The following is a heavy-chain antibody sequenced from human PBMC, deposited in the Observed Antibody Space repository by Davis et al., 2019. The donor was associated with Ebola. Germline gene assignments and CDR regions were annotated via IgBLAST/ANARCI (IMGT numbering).Heavy chain of an antibody. CDR3: ARGHTYGRWDDWFDP. V-gene: IGHV1-46*01. Sequence: AASVKVSCKASGYTFTTYYMVWVRQAPGQGLEWMGIINPSDGDTRYAQKFQGRVTMTRDTSTNTVYMDLSSLRSEDTAVYYCARGHTYGRWDDWFDPWGQGTLVTVSS. D-gene: IGHD1-26*01. CDR2: INPSDGDT. CDR1: GYTFTTYY. J-gene: IGHJ5*02.